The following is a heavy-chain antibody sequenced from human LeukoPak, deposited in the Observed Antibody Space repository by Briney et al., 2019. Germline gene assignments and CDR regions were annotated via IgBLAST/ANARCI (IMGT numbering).Heavy chain of an antibody. CDR1: GFIVSTNY. CDR3: ARGEQWLVLY. Sequence: PGGSLRLSCAASGFIVSTNYMSWVRQAPGKGLEWVSVLYSDGTTYYADSVKGRFTISRDNSKNTLYLQMNNLRAEDTAVYYCARGEQWLVLYWGQGTLVTVSS. V-gene: IGHV3-53*01. CDR2: LYSDGTT. D-gene: IGHD6-19*01. J-gene: IGHJ4*02.